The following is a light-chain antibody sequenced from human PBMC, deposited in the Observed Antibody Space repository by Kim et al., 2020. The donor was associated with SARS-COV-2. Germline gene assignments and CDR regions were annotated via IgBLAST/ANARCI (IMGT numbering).Light chain of an antibody. J-gene: IGLJ2*01. CDR2: KDS. CDR3: QSADSSGTYVV. V-gene: IGLV3-25*03. CDR1: AVPKQY. Sequence: SYELTQPPSVSVSPGQTARITCSGDAVPKQYAYWYQQKPGQAPVLVIYKDSERPSGIPERFSGSSSGTTVTLTISGVQAEDEADYYCQSADSSGTYVVFGGGTQLTVL.